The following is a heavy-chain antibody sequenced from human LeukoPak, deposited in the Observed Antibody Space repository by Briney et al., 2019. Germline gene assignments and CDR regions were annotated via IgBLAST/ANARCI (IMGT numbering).Heavy chain of an antibody. CDR1: GFTFSSYA. D-gene: IGHD6-13*01. Sequence: PGGSLRLSCAASGFTFSSYAMHWVRQAPGKGLEWVAVISYDGSNKYYADSVKGRFTISRDNSKNTLYLQMNSLRAEDTAVYYCAKDLVRAEQQLVRYYYYGMDVWGQGTTVTVSS. CDR2: ISYDGSNK. J-gene: IGHJ6*02. V-gene: IGHV3-30-3*01. CDR3: AKDLVRAEQQLVRYYYYGMDV.